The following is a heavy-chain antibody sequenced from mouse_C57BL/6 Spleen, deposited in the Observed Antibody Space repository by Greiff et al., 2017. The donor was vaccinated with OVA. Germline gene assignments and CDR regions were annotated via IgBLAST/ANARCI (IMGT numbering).Heavy chain of an antibody. Sequence: QVQLQQSGAELVKPGASVKLSCKATGYTFTGYWIEWVKQRPGHGLEWIGEILPGSGSTNYNEKFKGKATFTADTSSNTAYMQLSSLTTEDSAIYYCARETTTVVATDYYAMDYWGQGTSVTVSS. CDR2: ILPGSGST. D-gene: IGHD1-1*01. CDR1: GYTFTGYW. J-gene: IGHJ4*01. V-gene: IGHV1-9*01. CDR3: ARETTTVVATDYYAMDY.